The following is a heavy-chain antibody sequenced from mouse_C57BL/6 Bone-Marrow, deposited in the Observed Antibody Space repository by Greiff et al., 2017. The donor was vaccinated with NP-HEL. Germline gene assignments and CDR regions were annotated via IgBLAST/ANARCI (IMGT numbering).Heavy chain of an antibody. V-gene: IGHV14-4*01. CDR2: IDPENGDT. CDR3: TTGGSSPYAMDY. Sequence: EVQLQQSGAELVRPGASVKLSCTVSGFNIKDDYMHWVKQRPEQGLEWIGWIDPENGDTEYASKFQGKATITADTSSNTAYLQLNSLTSEDTAVYVCTTGGSSPYAMDYWGQGTSVTVSS. J-gene: IGHJ4*01. D-gene: IGHD1-1*01. CDR1: GFNIKDDY.